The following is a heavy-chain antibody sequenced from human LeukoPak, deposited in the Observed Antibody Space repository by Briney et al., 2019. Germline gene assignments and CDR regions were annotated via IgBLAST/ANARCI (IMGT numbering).Heavy chain of an antibody. CDR2: KQYGGTYV. V-gene: IGHV3-30*02. J-gene: IGHJ4*02. Sequence: PGGPVRLPCAASGFRFSSYGMHWVRQSPGKGPEGVAFKQYGGTYVHYIDSVRGRFTVSRDNSKNTLYLHMHTLRPEDTAVYHCANSKNGHLWSDNWGEGTRVSFPS. CDR1: GFRFSSYG. CDR3: ANSKNGHLWSDN. D-gene: IGHD3-3*02.